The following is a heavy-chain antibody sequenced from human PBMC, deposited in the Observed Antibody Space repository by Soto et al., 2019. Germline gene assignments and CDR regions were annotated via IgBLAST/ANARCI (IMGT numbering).Heavy chain of an antibody. D-gene: IGHD6-13*01. CDR3: ARMVSIAAAGTRWFDP. J-gene: IGHJ5*02. CDR2: IYYSGST. V-gene: IGHV4-59*01. Sequence: SETLSLTXTVSGGSISSYYWSWIRQPPGKGLEWIGYIYYSGSTNYNPSLKSRVTISVDTSKNQFSLKLSSVTAADTAVYYCARMVSIAAAGTRWFDPWGQGTLVTVSS. CDR1: GGSISSYY.